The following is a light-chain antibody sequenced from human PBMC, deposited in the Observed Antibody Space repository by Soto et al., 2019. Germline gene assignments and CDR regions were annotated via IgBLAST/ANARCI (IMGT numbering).Light chain of an antibody. J-gene: IGLJ3*02. V-gene: IGLV1-47*01. CDR2: RNN. Sequence: QLVLTQPPSASGTPGQRVTISCSGSSSNVGVNFVYWHQQIPGTAPKLLIYRNNQRPSGVPDRFSGSKSGTSASLAISGLRTEDEADHHCVVWDDSLRGWVFGGGTKLTVL. CDR3: VVWDDSLRGWV. CDR1: SSNVGVNF.